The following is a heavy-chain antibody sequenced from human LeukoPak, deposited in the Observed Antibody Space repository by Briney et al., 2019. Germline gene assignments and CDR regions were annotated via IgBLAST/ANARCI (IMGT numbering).Heavy chain of an antibody. Sequence: PGGSLRLSCAASGFTVSSNYMSWVRQAPGKGLEWVSVIYRGGDTYYADSVRGRFTVSRDNSKNTLYLQMNGLRAEDTAVYYCAREGKDDFWSGYYMMYWGQGTLVTVSS. CDR3: AREGKDDFWSGYYMMY. D-gene: IGHD3-3*01. V-gene: IGHV3-66*02. J-gene: IGHJ4*02. CDR2: IYRGGDT. CDR1: GFTVSSNY.